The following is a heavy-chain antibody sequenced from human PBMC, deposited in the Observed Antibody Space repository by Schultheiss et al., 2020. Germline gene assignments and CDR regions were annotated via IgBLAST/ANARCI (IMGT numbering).Heavy chain of an antibody. Sequence: SVKVSCKASGYTFTSYGISWVRQAPGQGLEWMGGIIPIFGTANYAQKFQGRVTITADKSTSTAYMELSSLRSEDTAVYYCARHSGSKITSRRHHSHYYMDVWGKGTMVTVSS. CDR2: IIPIFGTA. V-gene: IGHV1-69*06. CDR3: ARHSGSKITSRRHHSHYYMDV. CDR1: GYTFTSYG. J-gene: IGHJ6*03. D-gene: IGHD1-14*01.